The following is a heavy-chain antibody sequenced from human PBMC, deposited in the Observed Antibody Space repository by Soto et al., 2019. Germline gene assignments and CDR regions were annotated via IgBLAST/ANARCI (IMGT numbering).Heavy chain of an antibody. J-gene: IGHJ6*04. Sequence: ASVKVSWKASGYTFTSYYMHWVRQAPGQGLEWMGIINPSGGSTSYAQKFQGRVTMTRDTSTSTVYMELSSLRSEDTAVYYCARDIVGGVAADVYYYYYGMDVWGKGTTVTVS. CDR3: ARDIVGGVAADVYYYYYGMDV. V-gene: IGHV1-46*01. CDR2: INPSGGST. D-gene: IGHD2-15*01. CDR1: GYTFTSYY.